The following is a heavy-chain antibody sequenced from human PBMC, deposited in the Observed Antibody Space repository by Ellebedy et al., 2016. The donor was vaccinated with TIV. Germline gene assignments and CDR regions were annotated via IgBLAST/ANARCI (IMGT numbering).Heavy chain of an antibody. J-gene: IGHJ4*02. Sequence: SETLSLTCAVSGGSISSSNWWRWVRQPPGKGLEWIGSIYYSGSTYYNPSLKSRVTISVDTSKNQFSLKLSSVTAADTAVYYCARHKGMSPKDYFDYWGQGTLVTVSS. CDR3: ARHKGMSPKDYFDY. CDR1: GGSISSSNW. CDR2: IYYSGST. D-gene: IGHD2-15*01. V-gene: IGHV4-39*01.